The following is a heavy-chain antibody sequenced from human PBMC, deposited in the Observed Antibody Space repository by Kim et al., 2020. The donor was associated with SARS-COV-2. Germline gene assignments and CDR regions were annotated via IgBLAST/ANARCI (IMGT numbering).Heavy chain of an antibody. CDR2: IYYSGST. CDR3: AREVFGRYGDTEGYDY. D-gene: IGHD4-17*01. V-gene: IGHV4-59*01. CDR1: GGSISSYY. J-gene: IGHJ4*02. Sequence: SETLSLTCTVSGGSISSYYWSWIRQPPGKGLEWIGYIYYSGSTNYNPSLKSRVTISVDTSKNQFSLKLSSVTAADTAVYYCAREVFGRYGDTEGYDYWGQGTLVTVSS.